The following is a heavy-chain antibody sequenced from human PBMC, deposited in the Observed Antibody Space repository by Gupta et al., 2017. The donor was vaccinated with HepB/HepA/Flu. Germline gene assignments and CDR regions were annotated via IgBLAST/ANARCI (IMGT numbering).Heavy chain of an antibody. CDR1: GGSISSGGYY. D-gene: IGHD2-2*02. J-gene: IGHJ5*02. CDR3: ARGYCSSTSCYRWWFDP. V-gene: IGHV4-31*03. Sequence: QVQLQESGPGLVKPSQTLSLTCTVSGGSISSGGYYWSWIRQHPGKGLEWIGYIYYSGSTYYNPSLKSRVTISVDTSKNQFSLKLSSVTAADTAVYYCARGYCSSTSCYRWWFDPWGQGTLVTVSS. CDR2: IYYSGST.